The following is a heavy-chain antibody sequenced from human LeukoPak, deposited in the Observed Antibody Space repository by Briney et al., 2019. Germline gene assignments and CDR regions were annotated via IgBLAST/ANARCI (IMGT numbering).Heavy chain of an antibody. CDR1: GFTFSSYS. V-gene: IGHV3-48*01. D-gene: IGHD6-13*01. Sequence: GGSLRLSCAVSGFTFSSYSINWVRQAPGKGLEWVSLISWDGGSTYYADSVKGRFTISRDNAKNSVYLQMNSLRAEDTAVYYCAREPSYTSSWYTSCDYWGQGTLVTVSS. J-gene: IGHJ4*02. CDR2: ISWDGGST. CDR3: AREPSYTSSWYTSCDY.